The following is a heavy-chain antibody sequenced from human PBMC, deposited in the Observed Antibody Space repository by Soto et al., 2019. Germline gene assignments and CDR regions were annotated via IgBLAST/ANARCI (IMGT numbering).Heavy chain of an antibody. CDR1: GGSISSYY. CDR3: ARGYYGSGSYPHYYYMDV. J-gene: IGHJ6*03. CDR2: IYYSGST. Sequence: SETLSLTCTVSGGSISSYYWSWIRQPPGKGLEWIGYIYYSGSTNYNPSLKSRVTISVDTSKNQFSLKLSSVTAADTAVYYCARGYYGSGSYPHYYYMDVWGKGTTVTVSS. D-gene: IGHD3-10*01. V-gene: IGHV4-59*01.